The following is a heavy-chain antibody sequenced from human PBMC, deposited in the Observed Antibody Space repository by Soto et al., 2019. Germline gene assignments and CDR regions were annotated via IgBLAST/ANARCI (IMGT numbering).Heavy chain of an antibody. Sequence: QVQLVQSGGEVRKPGASVTVSCKASGSPFTSYGISWVRQAPGQGLEWMGWISGYNGKTNYAQKVQDRVTMTADTSNSTVYLELRSLRFDDTAVYYCAREGDVPYYYYGMDVWGQGTTVTVSS. J-gene: IGHJ6*02. CDR3: AREGDVPYYYYGMDV. V-gene: IGHV1-18*01. D-gene: IGHD2-21*02. CDR1: GSPFTSYG. CDR2: ISGYNGKT.